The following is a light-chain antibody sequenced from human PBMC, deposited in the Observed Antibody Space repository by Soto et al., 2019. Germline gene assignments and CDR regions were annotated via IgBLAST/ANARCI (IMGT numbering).Light chain of an antibody. CDR3: HQYFNPRT. CDR1: QHISDY. CDR2: DGT. Sequence: DTRLTQSPSSLSASVGDRVTITCQASQHISDYLNWYQQKPGKAPKLLIYDGTKLETGVPSRFSGSGSGTEFTFTISSLQPEDTATYYCHQYFNPRTFGGGTKVESK. V-gene: IGKV1-33*01. J-gene: IGKJ4*02.